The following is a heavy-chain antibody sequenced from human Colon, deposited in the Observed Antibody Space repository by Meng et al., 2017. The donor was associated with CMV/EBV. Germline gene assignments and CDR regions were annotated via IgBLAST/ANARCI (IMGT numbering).Heavy chain of an antibody. D-gene: IGHD2-2*01. CDR1: GYTFSDYY. J-gene: IGHJ1*01. V-gene: IGHV1-46*01. CDR3: ARSHSTSQRYFQH. Sequence: ASVKVSYKPSGYTFSDYYVNWVRQAPGQGPEWMGIIDPSGGSAGYPQKFQGRITMTRDTSTSTVYMELSGLRSEDTATYYCARSHSTSQRYFQHWGQGTRVTVSS. CDR2: IDPSGGSA.